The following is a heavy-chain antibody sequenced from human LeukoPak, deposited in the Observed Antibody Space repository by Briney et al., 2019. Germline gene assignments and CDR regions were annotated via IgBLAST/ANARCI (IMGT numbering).Heavy chain of an antibody. V-gene: IGHV3-23*01. Sequence: GGSLRLSCAAPGFTFSTYAMTWVRQAPGKGLEWVSAISGSGDSTYYADSVKGRFTISRDNSKNTLYLQMNSLRAEDTAVYYCARVGVWTYFDYWGQGTLVTVSS. J-gene: IGHJ4*02. D-gene: IGHD1-1*01. CDR2: ISGSGDST. CDR3: ARVGVWTYFDY. CDR1: GFTFSTYA.